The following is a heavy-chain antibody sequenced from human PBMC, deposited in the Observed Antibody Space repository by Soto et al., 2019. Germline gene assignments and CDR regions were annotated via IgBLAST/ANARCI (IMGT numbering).Heavy chain of an antibody. CDR3: ARGDPYYGMDV. Sequence: QVQLVESGGGVVQPGRSLRLSCVASGFTSSSYFMHWVRQAPGKGQEWVALISYDGSNKHYADSVKGRFTISRDNSKNTLYLQTNSLRGDDTAVYSCARGDPYYGMDVWGQGTTVTVSS. CDR1: GFTSSSYF. V-gene: IGHV3-30*04. CDR2: ISYDGSNK. J-gene: IGHJ6*02.